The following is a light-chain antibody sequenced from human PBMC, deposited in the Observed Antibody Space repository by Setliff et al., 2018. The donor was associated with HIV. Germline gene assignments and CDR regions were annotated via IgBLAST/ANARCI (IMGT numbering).Light chain of an antibody. CDR3: CSYASSNSFV. V-gene: IGLV2-8*01. CDR2: EIT. CDR1: SSDVGGYNY. J-gene: IGLJ1*01. Sequence: QSALTQPPSASGSPGQSVTISCTGTSSDVGGYNYVSWYQQHPSKAPKLMIYEITKRPSGVPDRFSGSKSGNTASLTVSGLQTEDEADYYCCSYASSNSFVFGTGTKVTVL.